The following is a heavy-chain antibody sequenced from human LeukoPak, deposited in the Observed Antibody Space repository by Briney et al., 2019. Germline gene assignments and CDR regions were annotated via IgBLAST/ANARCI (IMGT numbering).Heavy chain of an antibody. V-gene: IGHV3-30*18. CDR2: ISPDGNKE. CDR3: AKTKGYSYGYYFDY. Sequence: GGSLRLSCAASGITFSIFGIHWVRQAPGKGLEWVAAISPDGNKEYYAGSVKGRFTISRDNSKNTLYLQMNSLRAEDTAVYYCAKTKGYSYGYYFDYWGQGTLVTVSS. J-gene: IGHJ4*02. CDR1: GITFSIFG. D-gene: IGHD5-18*01.